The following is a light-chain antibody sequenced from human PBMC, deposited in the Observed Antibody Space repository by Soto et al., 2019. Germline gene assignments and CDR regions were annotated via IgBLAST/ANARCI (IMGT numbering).Light chain of an antibody. Sequence: QSALTQPASVSGSPGQSITISCTGTGSDVGRYNYVSWYQQYPGKAPKLTIYDVSNRPLGVSNRFSGSKSGNTASLTISGLQAEYEADYYCCSSTSSSPYVFGTGTKLTVL. CDR2: DVS. J-gene: IGLJ1*01. CDR3: CSSTSSSPYV. CDR1: GSDVGRYNY. V-gene: IGLV2-14*01.